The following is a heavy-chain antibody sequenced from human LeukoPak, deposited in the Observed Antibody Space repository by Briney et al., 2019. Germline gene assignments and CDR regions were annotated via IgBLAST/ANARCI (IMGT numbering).Heavy chain of an antibody. Sequence: GGSLRLSCAASGFTFSNYWMTWVRQAPGKGLEWVSAISGSGGSTYYADSLKGRFTISRDNSKNTLYLQMNSLRAEDTAVYYCARGYSGSYLSRYYYYYMDVWGKGTTVTVSS. CDR3: ARGYSGSYLSRYYYYYMDV. D-gene: IGHD1-26*01. V-gene: IGHV3-23*01. CDR1: GFTFSNYW. J-gene: IGHJ6*03. CDR2: ISGSGGST.